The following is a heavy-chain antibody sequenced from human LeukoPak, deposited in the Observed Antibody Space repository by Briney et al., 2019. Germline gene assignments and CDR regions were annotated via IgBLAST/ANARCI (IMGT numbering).Heavy chain of an antibody. CDR3: ARGGASSIPLDY. V-gene: IGHV4-61*01. CDR1: GGSIGGNSY. J-gene: IGHJ4*02. CDR2: ISNSGST. Sequence: PSETLSLTCTVSGGSIGGNSYWSWIRQPPGKGPEWIGHISNSGSTYYSPSLSSRVTISLDTSKNQFSLKLRSVTAADTAVYYCARGGASSIPLDYWGRGTLVTVSS. D-gene: IGHD1-26*01.